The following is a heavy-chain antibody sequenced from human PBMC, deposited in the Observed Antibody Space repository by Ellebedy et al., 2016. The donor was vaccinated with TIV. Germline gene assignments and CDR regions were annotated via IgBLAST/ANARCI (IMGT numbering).Heavy chain of an antibody. D-gene: IGHD2-2*01. CDR3: ARCSLHCSSTSCYVTFDY. J-gene: IGHJ4*02. V-gene: IGHV4-61*02. CDR2: IYTSGST. Sequence: SETLSLXXTVSGGSISSGSYYWSWIRQPAGKGLEWIGRIYTSGSTNYNPSLKSRVTMSVDTSKNQFSLKLSSVTAADTAVYYCARCSLHCSSTSCYVTFDYWGQGTLVTVSS. CDR1: GGSISSGSYY.